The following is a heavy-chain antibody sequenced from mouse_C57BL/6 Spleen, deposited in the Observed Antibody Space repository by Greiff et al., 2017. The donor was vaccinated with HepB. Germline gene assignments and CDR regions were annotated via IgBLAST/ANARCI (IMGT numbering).Heavy chain of an antibody. Sequence: QVQLQQPGAELVMPGASVKLSCKASGYTFTSYWMHWVKQRPGQGLEWIGEIDPSDSYTNYNQKFKGQSTLTVDKSSSTAYMQLSSLTSEDSAVYDCARALGKGYAMDYWGQGTSVTVSS. CDR1: GYTFTSYW. CDR3: ARALGKGYAMDY. J-gene: IGHJ4*01. V-gene: IGHV1-69*01. CDR2: IDPSDSYT. D-gene: IGHD2-14*01.